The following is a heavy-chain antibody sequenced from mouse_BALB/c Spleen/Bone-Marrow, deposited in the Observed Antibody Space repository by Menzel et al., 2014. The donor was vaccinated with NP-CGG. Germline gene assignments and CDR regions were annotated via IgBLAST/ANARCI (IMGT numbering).Heavy chain of an antibody. CDR1: GFTFTDYY. CDR2: IRNKAKGYTT. J-gene: IGHJ1*01. D-gene: IGHD1-1*01. V-gene: IGHV7-3*02. Sequence: VQLKESGGDLVQPGGSLRLSCATSGFTFTDYYMSWVRQPPGQALEWLGFIRNKAKGYTTEYSASVKGRFTISRDNSLSIVYLEMSSLRAEESAAYYCGRDINCGSYYWYLDVWGAGTTVTVSS. CDR3: GRDINCGSYYWYLDV.